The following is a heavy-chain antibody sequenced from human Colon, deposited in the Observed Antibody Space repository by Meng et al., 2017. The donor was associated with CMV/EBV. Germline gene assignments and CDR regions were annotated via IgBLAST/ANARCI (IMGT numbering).Heavy chain of an antibody. D-gene: IGHD3-22*01. J-gene: IGHJ4*02. CDR1: GLTFSNYA. Sequence: GESLKISCVASGLTFSNYAINWVRQAPGKGLEWVSVIYSGGSTYYADSVKGRFTISRDNSKNTLYLQMNSLRAEDTAVYYCARDSPTYDSSGYQDYWGQGTLVTVSS. V-gene: IGHV3-53*01. CDR3: ARDSPTYDSSGYQDY. CDR2: IYSGGST.